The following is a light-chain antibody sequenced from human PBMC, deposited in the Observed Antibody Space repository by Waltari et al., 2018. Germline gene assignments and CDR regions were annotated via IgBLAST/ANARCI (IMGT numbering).Light chain of an antibody. J-gene: IGLJ2*01. CDR1: SSNIGTNA. Sequence: QSVLTQPPSVSEAPRQRVTISCSGSSSNIGTNAANWYQQLPGKAPKLLIYYDDLLPSGVSDRFSGSKSGTSASLAISGLQSEDEADYYCAAWDDSLNGVVFGGGTKLTVL. V-gene: IGLV1-36*01. CDR3: AAWDDSLNGVV. CDR2: YDD.